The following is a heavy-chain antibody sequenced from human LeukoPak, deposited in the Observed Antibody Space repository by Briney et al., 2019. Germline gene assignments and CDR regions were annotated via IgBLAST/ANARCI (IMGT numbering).Heavy chain of an antibody. CDR2: IYPGDSDT. J-gene: IGHJ5*02. D-gene: IGHD3-9*01. CDR1: GYSFTSYW. Sequence: GESLKISCKGSGYSFTSYWIGWVRQMPGKGLEWMGIIYPGDSDTRYSPSFQGQVTISADESISTAYLQWSSLKASDTAMYYCARSLIRYFDWSSSGWFDPWGQGTLVTVSS. V-gene: IGHV5-51*01. CDR3: ARSLIRYFDWSSSGWFDP.